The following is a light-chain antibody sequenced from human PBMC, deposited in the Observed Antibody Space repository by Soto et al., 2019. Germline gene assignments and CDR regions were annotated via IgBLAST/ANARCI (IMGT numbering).Light chain of an antibody. V-gene: IGLV2-8*01. CDR3: SSYAGSNNVI. Sequence: QSALTQPPSASGSPGQSVTISYTGTSSDVGGYNYVSWYQQHPGKVPKLIIYEVNKRPSGIPDRFSGSKSGTTASLTVSGLQAEDEADYYCSSYAGSNNVIFGGGTKLTVL. CDR2: EVN. J-gene: IGLJ2*01. CDR1: SSDVGGYNY.